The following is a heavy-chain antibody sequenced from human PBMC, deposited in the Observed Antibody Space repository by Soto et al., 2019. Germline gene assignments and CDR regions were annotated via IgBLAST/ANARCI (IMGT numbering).Heavy chain of an antibody. J-gene: IGHJ6*03. CDR3: ARTVLGPDILADQFVDYYYYMDV. D-gene: IGHD3-9*01. CDR2: IYYSGST. CDR1: GDSITCYY. V-gene: IGHV4-59*08. Sequence: PSETLSLTCTVSGDSITCYYWSWIRLPPGKGLEWIGYIYYSGSTSYNPSLRRRVIMSVDTSKRQFSLQLKSVTAADTAIYYCARTVLGPDILADQFVDYYYYMDVWGQGTTVTVSS.